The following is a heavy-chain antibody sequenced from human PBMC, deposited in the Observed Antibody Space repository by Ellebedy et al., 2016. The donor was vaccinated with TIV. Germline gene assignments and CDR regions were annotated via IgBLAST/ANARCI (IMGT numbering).Heavy chain of an antibody. D-gene: IGHD3-16*01. CDR3: ARDQLGGLAGLDH. Sequence: AASVKVSCKASGYIFSTYGISWVRQAPGQGLEWLGWVNIYNGNTNYAQKFQGRVTMTRDTSISTAYMELSWLRSDDTAVYYCARDQLGGLAGLDHWGQGTLVTVSS. CDR2: VNIYNGNT. J-gene: IGHJ4*02. V-gene: IGHV1-18*01. CDR1: GYIFSTYG.